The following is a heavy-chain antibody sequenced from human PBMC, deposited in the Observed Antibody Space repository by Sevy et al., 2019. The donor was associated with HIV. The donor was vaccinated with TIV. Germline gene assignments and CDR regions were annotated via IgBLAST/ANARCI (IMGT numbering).Heavy chain of an antibody. Sequence: GRSLRLSCAASGFTFSAFSMHWVRQAPGKGLEWVATISYDGSNDHYADSVKGRFTISRDNFKNTLFLQMNSLTTEDTAVYYCARPRANYVDHYFFYAMDVWGQGTTVTVSS. J-gene: IGHJ6*02. CDR3: ARPRANYVDHYFFYAMDV. V-gene: IGHV3-30-3*01. CDR2: ISYDGSND. CDR1: GFTFSAFS. D-gene: IGHD4-17*01.